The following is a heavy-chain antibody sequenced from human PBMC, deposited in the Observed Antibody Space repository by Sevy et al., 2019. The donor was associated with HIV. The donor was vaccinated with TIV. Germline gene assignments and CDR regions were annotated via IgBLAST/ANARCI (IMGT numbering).Heavy chain of an antibody. D-gene: IGHD6-19*01. CDR2: ISYDGSNK. CDR3: ASREYSSGPFDY. V-gene: IGHV3-30-3*01. CDR1: GFTFSSYA. Sequence: GGSLRLSCAASGFTFSSYAMHWVHQAPGKGLEWVAVISYDGSNKYYADSVKGRFTISRDNSKNTLYLQMNSLRAEDTAVYYCASREYSSGPFDYWGQGTLVTVSS. J-gene: IGHJ4*02.